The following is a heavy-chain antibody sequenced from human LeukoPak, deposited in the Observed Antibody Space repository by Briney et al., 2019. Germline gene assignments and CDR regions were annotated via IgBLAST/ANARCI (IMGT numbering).Heavy chain of an antibody. Sequence: ASVKVSCKASGYTFTSYGISWVRQAPGQGLEWMGWNSAYNGNTNYAQKLQGRVTMTTDTSTSTAYMELRSLRSDDTAVYYCARVGTYTYGDYYFDYWGQGTLVTVSS. CDR1: GYTFTSYG. V-gene: IGHV1-18*01. CDR3: ARVGTYTYGDYYFDY. D-gene: IGHD4-17*01. CDR2: NSAYNGNT. J-gene: IGHJ4*02.